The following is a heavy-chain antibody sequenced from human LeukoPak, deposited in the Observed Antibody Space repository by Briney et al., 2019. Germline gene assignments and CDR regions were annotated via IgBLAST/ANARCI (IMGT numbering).Heavy chain of an antibody. CDR2: ITSGGDYI. CDR3: ARGHYDVLAASYKWTPDY. J-gene: IGHJ4*02. Sequence: GGSLRLSCAASGFTFNTFNMNWVRQAPGKGLEWVSSITSGGDYIYYADSVKGRFTTSRDNAKNSLSLQLNSLRAEDTAVYYCARGHYDVLAASYKWTPDYWGQGTLVTVSS. D-gene: IGHD3-9*01. V-gene: IGHV3-21*01. CDR1: GFTFNTFN.